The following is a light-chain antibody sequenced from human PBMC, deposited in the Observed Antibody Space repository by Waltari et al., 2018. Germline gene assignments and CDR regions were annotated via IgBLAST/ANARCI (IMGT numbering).Light chain of an antibody. CDR1: QSIRSP. CDR3: QQYTNWPLT. V-gene: IGKV3D-15*01. CDR2: DAS. J-gene: IGKJ4*01. Sequence: EIVLTQSPATLSVSPGERATLSCWASQSIRSPLAWYQQKPGQAPRPIIYDASTRATGIPVRFSGSGSGTYFTLTISSLQSEDFAVYYCQQYTNWPLTFGGGTKVEI.